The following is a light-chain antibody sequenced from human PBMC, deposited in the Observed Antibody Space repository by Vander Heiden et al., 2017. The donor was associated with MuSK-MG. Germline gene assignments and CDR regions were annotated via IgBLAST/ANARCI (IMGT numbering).Light chain of an antibody. Sequence: SYELTQPHSVPVSPGQTASITCSGDKLGDKYACWYQQKPGQSPVLVIYQDSKRPSGIPERFSGSNSGNTATLTISGTQAMDEADYYCQAWDSSTAEVFGGGTKLTVL. V-gene: IGLV3-1*01. CDR1: KLGDKY. CDR2: QDS. CDR3: QAWDSSTAEV. J-gene: IGLJ2*01.